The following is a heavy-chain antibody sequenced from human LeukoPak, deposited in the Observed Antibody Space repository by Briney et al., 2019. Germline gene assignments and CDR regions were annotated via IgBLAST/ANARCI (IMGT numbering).Heavy chain of an antibody. J-gene: IGHJ3*02. V-gene: IGHV4-59*01. CDR2: IYYSGST. CDR1: GGSISSYY. D-gene: IGHD3-22*01. CDR3: ARESSLTYYYDSSGSVRAFDI. Sequence: SETLSLTCTVSGGSISSYYWSWIRQPPGKGLEWIGYIYYSGSTNYNPSLKSRVTISVDASKNQFSLKLSSVTAADTAVYYCARESSLTYYYDSSGSVRAFDIWGQGTMVTVPS.